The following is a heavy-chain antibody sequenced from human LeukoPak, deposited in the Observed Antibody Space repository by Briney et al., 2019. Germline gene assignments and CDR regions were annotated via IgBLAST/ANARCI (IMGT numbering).Heavy chain of an antibody. V-gene: IGHV1-18*01. CDR2: ISAYNGNT. CDR1: GYTFTSYG. D-gene: IGHD3-3*01. J-gene: IGHJ4*02. CDR3: ARDLLPDLSYDFWSMPFDY. Sequence: ASVKVSCKASGYTFTSYGISWVRQAPGQGLEWMGWISAYNGNTNYAQKLQGRVTMTTDTSTSTAYMELRSLRSDDTAVYYCARDLLPDLSYDFWSMPFDYWGQGTLVTVSS.